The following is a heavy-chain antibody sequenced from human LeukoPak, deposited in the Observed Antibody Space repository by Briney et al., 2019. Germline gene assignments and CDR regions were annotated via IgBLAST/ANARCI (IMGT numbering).Heavy chain of an antibody. J-gene: IGHJ4*02. Sequence: NPSGTLSLTCTVSGGSISSYYWSWIRQPPGKGLEWIGYIYYSGSTNYNPSLKSRVTISVDTSKNQFSLKLSSVTAADTAVYYCAARRTAAAIDYWGQGTLVTVSS. D-gene: IGHD6-13*01. V-gene: IGHV4-59*01. CDR1: GGSISSYY. CDR3: AARRTAAAIDY. CDR2: IYYSGST.